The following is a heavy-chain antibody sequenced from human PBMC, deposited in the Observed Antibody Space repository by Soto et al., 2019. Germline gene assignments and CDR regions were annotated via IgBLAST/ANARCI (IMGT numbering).Heavy chain of an antibody. J-gene: IGHJ4*02. CDR1: GITFSRYA. CDR2: ISYDGNNK. V-gene: IGHV3-30-3*01. CDR3: VRDVGYTADYYFDY. D-gene: IGHD5-12*01. Sequence: PGGSLRLSCAASGITFSRYAMHWGRQAPGKGLEWVAVISYDGNNKYCADSVKGRFTISRDNSKNTLYLQMNSLRTEDTAMYYCVRDVGYTADYYFDYWGQGTLVTVSS.